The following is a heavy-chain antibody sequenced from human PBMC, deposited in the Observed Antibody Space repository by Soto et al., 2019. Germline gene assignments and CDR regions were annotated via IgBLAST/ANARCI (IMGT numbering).Heavy chain of an antibody. V-gene: IGHV3-33*06. D-gene: IGHD2-15*01. CDR1: GFMFDSYG. CDR2: IGYDGSSE. Sequence: QVQLVESGGGVVQAGRSLRLSCAASGFMFDSYGMHWVRQTAGKGLEWVAVIGYDGSSEFYADSVKGRFIVSRDNSKNTVYLKMNPLRVEDTSVYFCVKDGTCIDGSCFPAFESWGQGTLVAVSS. CDR3: VKDGTCIDGSCFPAFES. J-gene: IGHJ4*02.